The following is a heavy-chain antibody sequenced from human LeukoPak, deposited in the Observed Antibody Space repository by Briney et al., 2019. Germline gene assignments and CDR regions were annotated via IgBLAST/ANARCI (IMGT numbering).Heavy chain of an antibody. Sequence: SETLSLTCAVSGGSISSSNWWSWVRPPPGKGLEWIGEIYHSGSTNYNPSLKSRVTISVDTSKNQFSLKLSSVTAADTAVYYCARQGATKWLVPSFVDYWGQGTLVTVSS. V-gene: IGHV4-4*02. CDR1: GGSISSSNW. CDR3: ARQGATKWLVPSFVDY. J-gene: IGHJ4*02. D-gene: IGHD6-19*01. CDR2: IYHSGST.